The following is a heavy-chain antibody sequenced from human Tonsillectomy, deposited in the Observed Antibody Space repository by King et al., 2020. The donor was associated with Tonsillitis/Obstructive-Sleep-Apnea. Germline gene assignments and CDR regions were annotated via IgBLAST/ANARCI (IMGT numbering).Heavy chain of an antibody. J-gene: IGHJ3*02. Sequence: VQLVESGAEVKKPGASVKLSCKTSGYTFNIYGITWVRQAPGQGLEWMGWINAYNGDTKYAQKVQGRVTMTTDTSAATAYMELRSLRSDDTAVYYCARDVGPWRAFDMWGQGTLVSVSS. CDR3: ARDVGPWRAFDM. V-gene: IGHV1-18*01. CDR2: INAYNGDT. CDR1: GYTFNIYG. D-gene: IGHD1-26*01.